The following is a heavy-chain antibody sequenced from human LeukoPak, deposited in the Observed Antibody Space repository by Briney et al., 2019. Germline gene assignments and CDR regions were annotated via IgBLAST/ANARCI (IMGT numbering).Heavy chain of an antibody. Sequence: GASVKVSCKASGYTFTGYYMHWVRQAPGQGLEWMGWINPNSGGTNYAQKCQGRVTMTRDTSISTAYMELSRLRSDDTAVYYCARVRWARWFDPWGQGTLVTVSS. V-gene: IGHV1-2*02. CDR1: GYTFTGYY. D-gene: IGHD5-24*01. CDR2: INPNSGGT. CDR3: ARVRWARWFDP. J-gene: IGHJ5*02.